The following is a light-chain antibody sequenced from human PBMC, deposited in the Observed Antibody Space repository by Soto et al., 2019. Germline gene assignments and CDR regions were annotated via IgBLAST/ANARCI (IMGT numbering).Light chain of an antibody. Sequence: QAVVTQPPSASGTPGQRVTISCSGSISNIGSNYVYWYQQLPGRAPKLLIYSNNQRPSGVPDRFSGSKSGTSASLAISGLRSEDEADYYCAVWDDSLRGVFGGGTKLTVL. CDR2: SNN. CDR1: ISNIGSNY. V-gene: IGLV1-47*02. CDR3: AVWDDSLRGV. J-gene: IGLJ3*02.